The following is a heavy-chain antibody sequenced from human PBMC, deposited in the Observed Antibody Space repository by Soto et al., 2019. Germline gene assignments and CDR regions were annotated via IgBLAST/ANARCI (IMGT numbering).Heavy chain of an antibody. J-gene: IGHJ5*01. CDR1: GGTLSSFA. CDR3: ATDTSMFRGRIADTPWFDS. V-gene: IGHV1-69*13. D-gene: IGHD3-10*01. CDR2: IIPIFGTA. Sequence: GASVKVSCTASGGTLSSFAFTWVRQARGQGLEWMGRIIPIFGTANYAQQFQGRVTITADESTGTVYMDLRSLRSEDTAMYYCATDTSMFRGRIADTPWFDSWGQGTLVTVSS.